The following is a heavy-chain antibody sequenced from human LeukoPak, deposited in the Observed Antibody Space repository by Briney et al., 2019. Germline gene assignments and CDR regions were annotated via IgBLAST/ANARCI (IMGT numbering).Heavy chain of an antibody. CDR1: GFTFSSYW. CDR2: IKQDGREK. J-gene: IGHJ4*02. Sequence: PGGALRLSCAASGFTFSSYWMSWVRQAPGKGLEGVANIKQDGREKYYVDSVKGRFTISRDNAKNSLYLQMNSLRAEDTAVYYCARKYSGFPFDYWGQGTLVTVSS. D-gene: IGHD5-12*01. V-gene: IGHV3-7*01. CDR3: ARKYSGFPFDY.